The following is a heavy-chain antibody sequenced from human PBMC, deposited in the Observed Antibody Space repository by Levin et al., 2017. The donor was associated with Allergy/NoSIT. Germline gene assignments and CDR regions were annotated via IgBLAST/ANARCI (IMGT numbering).Heavy chain of an antibody. Sequence: LSLTCAASGFIVSDSGLNWVRQAPGKGLEWVSYISSSSSIIQYADSVKGRFTISRDNAKNSMYLQMDSLRAEDTAVYYCARENSYGYRYWGQGTPVTVSS. V-gene: IGHV3-48*01. J-gene: IGHJ4*02. CDR1: GFIVSDSG. CDR2: ISSSSSII. D-gene: IGHD5-18*01. CDR3: ARENSYGYRY.